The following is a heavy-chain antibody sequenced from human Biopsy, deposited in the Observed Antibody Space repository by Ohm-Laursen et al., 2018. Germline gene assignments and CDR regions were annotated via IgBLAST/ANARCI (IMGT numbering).Heavy chain of an antibody. V-gene: IGHV4-59*08. D-gene: IGHD3/OR15-3a*01. CDR1: VGSITADF. CDR3: VRLNRRGNIIFFDY. Sequence: SETLSLTCTVSVGSITADFWTWIRQTPGERLEWIGYRFHSGSPMYNPSLKSRVTISVDTSKSQFSLTLTSVTAADTAVYYCVRLNRRGNIIFFDYWGRGTLVTVSS. CDR2: RFHSGSP. J-gene: IGHJ4*02.